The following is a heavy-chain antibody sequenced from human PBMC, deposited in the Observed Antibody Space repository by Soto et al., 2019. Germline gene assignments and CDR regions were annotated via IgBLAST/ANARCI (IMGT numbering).Heavy chain of an antibody. CDR2: ISGSGGST. CDR1: GLEFSSRG. V-gene: IGHV3-23*01. CDR3: AKLPDYNFYGMDV. Sequence: GSLGLSETGVGLEFSSRGTPYHHQTPGKGLEWVSAISGSGGSTYYADSVKGRFTISRDNSKNTLYLQMNSLRAEDTAVYYCAKLPDYNFYGMDVWGQGTTVTVSS. J-gene: IGHJ6*02.